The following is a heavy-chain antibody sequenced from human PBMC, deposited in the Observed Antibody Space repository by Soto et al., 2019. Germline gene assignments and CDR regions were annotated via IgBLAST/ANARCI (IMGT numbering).Heavy chain of an antibody. CDR2: IYSGGST. D-gene: IGHD2-15*01. Sequence: PGGSLRLSCAASGFTVSSNYMSWVRQAPGKGLEWVSVIYSGGSTYYADSVKGRFTISRDNSKNTLYLQMNSLRAEDTAVYYCARFKLLPHDAFDIWGQGTMVTVSS. CDR3: ARFKLLPHDAFDI. CDR1: GFTVSSNY. J-gene: IGHJ3*02. V-gene: IGHV3-66*01.